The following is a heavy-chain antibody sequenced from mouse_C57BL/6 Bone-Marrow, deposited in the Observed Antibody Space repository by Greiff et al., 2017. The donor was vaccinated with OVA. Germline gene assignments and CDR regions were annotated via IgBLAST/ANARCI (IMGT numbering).Heavy chain of an antibody. V-gene: IGHV1-26*01. Sequence: EVQLQQPGPELVKPGASVKISCKASGYTFTDYYMNWVKQSPGQSLEWIGDINPNNGGTSYNQKFKGKSTLTVDKSSSTAYMELRSLTSEDSAVYYCASQLLLAYWGQGTLVTVSA. J-gene: IGHJ3*01. CDR1: GYTFTDYY. CDR3: ASQLLLAY. CDR2: INPNNGGT. D-gene: IGHD1-1*01.